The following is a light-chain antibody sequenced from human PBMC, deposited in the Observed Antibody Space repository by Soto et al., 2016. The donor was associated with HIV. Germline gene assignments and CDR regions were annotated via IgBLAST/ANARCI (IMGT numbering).Light chain of an antibody. CDR2: AAS. CDR3: QKYNSAPWT. CDR1: QDISNS. V-gene: IGKV1-27*01. J-gene: IGKJ1*01. Sequence: DIQMTQSPSSLSASVGDRVTITCRASQDISNSLAWYQQKPGKGPKALIYAASTLQLGVPSRFSGSGSGTDFTLTISSLQPEDVATYYCQKYNSAPWTFGQGTKVDIK.